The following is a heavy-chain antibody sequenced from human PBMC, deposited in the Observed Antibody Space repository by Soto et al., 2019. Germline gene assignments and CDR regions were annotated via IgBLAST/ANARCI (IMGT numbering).Heavy chain of an antibody. D-gene: IGHD5-12*01. CDR3: ARESEVGYYGYDFFDF. Sequence: EVQLVESGGGLVQPGGSLRLSCAASDFTFSSYWMTWVRQAPGKGLEWVASIKQDGSEKYYVDSVKGRFTISRDNAKNSVYLQMHSLRADDTAVYYCARESEVGYYGYDFFDFWGQGTLVAVSS. V-gene: IGHV3-7*03. CDR2: IKQDGSEK. CDR1: DFTFSSYW. J-gene: IGHJ4*02.